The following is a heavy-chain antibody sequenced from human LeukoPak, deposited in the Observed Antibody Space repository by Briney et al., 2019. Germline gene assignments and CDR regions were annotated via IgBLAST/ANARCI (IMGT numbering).Heavy chain of an antibody. Sequence: SETLSLTCTVSGGSISSYYWSWIRQPAGKGLEWIGRIYTSGSTNYNPSLKSRVTMSVDTSKNQFSLKLSSVTAADTAVYYCARDVDCYGSGSYAWRGYFDYWGQGTLVTVSS. D-gene: IGHD3-10*01. CDR1: GGSISSYY. CDR2: IYTSGST. V-gene: IGHV4-4*07. CDR3: ARDVDCYGSGSYAWRGYFDY. J-gene: IGHJ4*02.